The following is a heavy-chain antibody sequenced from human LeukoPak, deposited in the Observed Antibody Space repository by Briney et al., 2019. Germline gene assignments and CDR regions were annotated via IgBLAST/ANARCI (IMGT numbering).Heavy chain of an antibody. D-gene: IGHD1-26*01. V-gene: IGHV4-59*01. CDR2: IFYSGST. Sequence: PSETLSLTCTVSGGSISGYYWSWIRQPPGQGLEWIGFIFYSGSTNYNPSLKSRVTISVDTSKNQFSLKLTSVTAADTAVYYCARGGASSLPFDYWGQGTLVTVSS. J-gene: IGHJ4*02. CDR3: ARGGASSLPFDY. CDR1: GGSISGYY.